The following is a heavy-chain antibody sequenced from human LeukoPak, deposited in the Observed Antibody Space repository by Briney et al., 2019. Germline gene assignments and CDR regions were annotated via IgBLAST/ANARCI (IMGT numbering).Heavy chain of an antibody. Sequence: GGSLRLSCTASGFTVSSNYMSWVRQAPGKGLEWVSVIYSGGSTYYADSVKGRFTISRDNSKNTLYLQMNSLRAEDTAVYYCAREASSWPNYYYYYMDVWGKGTTVTVSS. D-gene: IGHD6-13*01. CDR3: AREASSWPNYYYYYMDV. CDR2: IYSGGST. J-gene: IGHJ6*03. CDR1: GFTVSSNY. V-gene: IGHV3-53*01.